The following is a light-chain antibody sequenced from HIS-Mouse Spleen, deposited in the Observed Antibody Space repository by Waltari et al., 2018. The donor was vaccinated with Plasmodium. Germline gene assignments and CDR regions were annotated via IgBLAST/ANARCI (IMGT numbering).Light chain of an antibody. V-gene: IGLV3-1*01. CDR2: QDS. CDR3: QAWDSSTVV. J-gene: IGLJ2*01. CDR1: KLGDKY. Sequence: SYELTQPPSVSVSPGQTASITCSGDKLGDKYACWYQQKPGQSPVLVIYQDSKRPSGGPERFSGSNSGNTATLTISGTQAMDAADYYCQAWDSSTVVFGGGTKLTVL.